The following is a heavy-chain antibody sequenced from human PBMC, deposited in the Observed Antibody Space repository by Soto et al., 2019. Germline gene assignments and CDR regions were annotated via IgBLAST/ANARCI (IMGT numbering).Heavy chain of an antibody. Sequence: ASVNVSCKASGGTFSSYAISWVRQAPGQGLEWMGGIIPIFGTANYAQKFQGRVTITADESTSTAYMELSSLRSEDTAVYYCAREEPKNYDFWSGRRVWFDPWGQGTLVTVSS. V-gene: IGHV1-69*13. D-gene: IGHD3-3*01. J-gene: IGHJ5*02. CDR3: AREEPKNYDFWSGRRVWFDP. CDR2: IIPIFGTA. CDR1: GGTFSSYA.